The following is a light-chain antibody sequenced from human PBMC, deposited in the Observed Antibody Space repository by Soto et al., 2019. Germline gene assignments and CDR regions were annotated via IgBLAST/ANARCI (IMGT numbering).Light chain of an antibody. V-gene: IGKV3-11*01. CDR1: QSVSAY. CDR2: DVS. J-gene: IGKJ4*01. Sequence: EIVLPQSPAILFLSPGEKDTLPCRASQSVSAYLAWYPQIPGRAPRLLIYDVSNRAPGIPARFSGGGSGTDCTLTISRLEPEDFAVYYCQQYGSSPRAFGGGTKVE. CDR3: QQYGSSPRA.